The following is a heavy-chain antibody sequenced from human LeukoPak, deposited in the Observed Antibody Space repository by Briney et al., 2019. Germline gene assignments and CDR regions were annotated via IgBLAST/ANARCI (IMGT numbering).Heavy chain of an antibody. V-gene: IGHV3-30*18. CDR2: ILYDGSKK. Sequence: GGSLRLSCAASGFTFSSYWMHWVRQAPGKGLEWVSSILYDGSKKYYADSVKGRFTMYRDNSNYTLYLQMNSLRPEDTAVYRCANFDGSSQAFHIWGQGTMVTVSS. CDR1: GFTFSSYW. J-gene: IGHJ3*02. CDR3: ANFDGSSQAFHI. D-gene: IGHD6-13*01.